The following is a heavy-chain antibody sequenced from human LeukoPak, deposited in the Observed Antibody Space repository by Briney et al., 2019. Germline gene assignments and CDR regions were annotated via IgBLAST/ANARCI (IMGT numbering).Heavy chain of an antibody. CDR1: GFTFSTFW. CDR3: ARGGLKWYYFDY. D-gene: IGHD2-15*01. V-gene: IGHV3-7*01. CDR2: IKQDGSKR. J-gene: IGHJ4*02. Sequence: GGSLRLSCAASGFTFSTFWMSWVRQGPGKGLEWVANIKQDGSKRYYVDSVKGRFTISRDNAKNSLYLQMNSLRAEDTAVYYCARGGLKWYYFDYWGQGTLVTVSS.